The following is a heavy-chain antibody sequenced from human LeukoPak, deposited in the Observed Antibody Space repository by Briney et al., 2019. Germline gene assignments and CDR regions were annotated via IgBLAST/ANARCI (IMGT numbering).Heavy chain of an antibody. J-gene: IGHJ5*02. CDR2: IYYSGST. Sequence: SSETLSLTCTVSGGSISSSSYYWGWIRQPPGKGLEWIGSIYYSGSTYYNPSLKSRVTISVDTSKNQFSLKLSSVTAADTAVYYCARAHNWFDPWGQGTLVTVSS. CDR1: GGSISSSSYY. V-gene: IGHV4-39*07. CDR3: ARAHNWFDP.